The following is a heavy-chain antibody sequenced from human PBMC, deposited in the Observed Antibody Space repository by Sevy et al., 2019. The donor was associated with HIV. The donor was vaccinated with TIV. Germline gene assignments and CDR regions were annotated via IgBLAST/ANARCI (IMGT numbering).Heavy chain of an antibody. CDR3: ASPSDPPGTTGDNAFDI. Sequence: VASVKVSCKASGYTFTSYGISWVRQAPGQGLEWMGWISAYNGNTNYAQKLQGRVTMTTDTSTSTAYMELRSLRSDDTAVYYCASPSDPPGTTGDNAFDIWGQGTMVTVSS. V-gene: IGHV1-18*01. CDR1: GYTFTSYG. J-gene: IGHJ3*02. CDR2: ISAYNGNT. D-gene: IGHD1-1*01.